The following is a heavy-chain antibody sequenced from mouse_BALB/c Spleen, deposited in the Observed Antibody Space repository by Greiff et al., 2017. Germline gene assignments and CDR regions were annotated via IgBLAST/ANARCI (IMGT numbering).Heavy chain of an antibody. D-gene: IGHD1-1*01. CDR3: TRTYHYGSSSAWFAY. V-gene: IGHV1S81*02. Sequence: VQLQQPGAELVKPGASVKLSCKASGNTFTSYYMYWVKQRPGQGLEWIGGINPSNGGTNFNEKFKSKATLTVDKSSSTAYMQLSSLTSEDSAVYYCTRTYHYGSSSAWFAYWGQGTLVTVSA. J-gene: IGHJ3*01. CDR2: INPSNGGT. CDR1: GNTFTSYY.